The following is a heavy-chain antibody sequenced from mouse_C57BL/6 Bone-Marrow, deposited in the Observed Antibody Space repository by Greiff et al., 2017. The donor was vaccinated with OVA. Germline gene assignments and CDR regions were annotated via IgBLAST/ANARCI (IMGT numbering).Heavy chain of an antibody. CDR1: GYTFTSYW. V-gene: IGHV1-69*01. D-gene: IGHD1-1*01. CDR2: IDPSDSDT. J-gene: IGHJ2*01. CDR3: ARGGSSYWYFDD. Sequence: QVQLQQPGAELVMPGASVKLSCKASGYTFTSYWMHWVKQRPGQGLEWIGEIDPSDSDTNYNQKFKGKSTLTVDKSSSTAYMQLSSLTSEDSAVYYCARGGSSYWYFDDWGQGTTVTVAS.